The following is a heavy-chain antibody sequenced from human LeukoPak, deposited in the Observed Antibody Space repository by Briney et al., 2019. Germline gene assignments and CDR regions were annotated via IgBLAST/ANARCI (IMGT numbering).Heavy chain of an antibody. CDR1: GFTFSSYA. V-gene: IGHV3-23*01. D-gene: IGHD6-19*01. CDR2: ISGSGGST. Sequence: GGSLRLSCAASGFTFSSYAMSWVRQAPGKGLEWVSAISGSGGSTYYADSVKGRFTISRDNSKNTLYLQMNSLRAEDTAVYYCAKRQPGGAVAGLLYFDYWGQGTLVTVSP. CDR3: AKRQPGGAVAGLLYFDY. J-gene: IGHJ4*02.